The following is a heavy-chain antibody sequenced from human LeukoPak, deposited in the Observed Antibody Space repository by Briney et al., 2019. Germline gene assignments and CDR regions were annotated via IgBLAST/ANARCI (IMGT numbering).Heavy chain of an antibody. CDR2: IYYTGST. V-gene: IGHV4-59*08. CDR1: GGSISTYY. J-gene: IGHJ4*02. Sequence: SETLSLTCTVSGGSISTYYWSWIRQPPGKGLEWIGYIYYTGSTNYNPSLKSRVTISVDTSKNQFSLKLGSVTAADTAVYYCARHNYYDSSGYSFIDYWGQGTLVTVSS. CDR3: ARHNYYDSSGYSFIDY. D-gene: IGHD3-22*01.